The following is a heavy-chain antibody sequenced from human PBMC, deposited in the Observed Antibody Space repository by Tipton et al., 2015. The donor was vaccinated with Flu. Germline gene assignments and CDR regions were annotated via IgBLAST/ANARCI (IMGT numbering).Heavy chain of an antibody. Sequence: TLSLTCTVSGGSISSSSHHWCRIRQPPGKGLEWIGCMFHSGSTYYNPSLKTRITLSLDTSKNQFSLKLSSVTAADPAVYYCVSDRGGMTEDFWGPGTLVTVSS. V-gene: IGHV4-39*07. CDR2: MFHSGST. CDR1: GGSISSSSHH. D-gene: IGHD3-16*01. CDR3: VSDRGGMTEDF. J-gene: IGHJ4*02.